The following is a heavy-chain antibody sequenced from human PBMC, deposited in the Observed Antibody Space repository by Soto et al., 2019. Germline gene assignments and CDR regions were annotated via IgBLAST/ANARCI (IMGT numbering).Heavy chain of an antibody. CDR3: ARGWRFDP. Sequence: PSETLSLTCGDYGGSCSGYQWNWIRQSPGQGLEWIGEINHSGTTKYNPSLESRINLSVDTSKKQFSLKMFSVTAADTAIYYCARGWRFDPWGQGTQVTVSS. J-gene: IGHJ5*02. CDR2: INHSGTT. CDR1: GGSCSGYQ. V-gene: IGHV4-34*01. D-gene: IGHD1-1*01.